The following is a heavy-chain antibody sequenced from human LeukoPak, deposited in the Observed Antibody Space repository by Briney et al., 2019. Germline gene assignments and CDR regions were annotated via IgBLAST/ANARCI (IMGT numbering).Heavy chain of an antibody. V-gene: IGHV3-20*04. Sequence: GGTLRLSCAASGFTFSTYGMNWVRQAPGKGLEWVSGISWNSGSKGYADSVKGRFTISRDTAKHSLYLQMNSLRAEDTAVYYCARELNLWFGELFPVYWGQGTLVTVSS. CDR2: ISWNSGSK. CDR1: GFTFSTYG. D-gene: IGHD3-10*01. J-gene: IGHJ4*02. CDR3: ARELNLWFGELFPVY.